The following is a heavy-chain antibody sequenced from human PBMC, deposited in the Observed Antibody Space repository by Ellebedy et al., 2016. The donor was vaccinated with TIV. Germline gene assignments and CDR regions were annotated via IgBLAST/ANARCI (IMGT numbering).Heavy chain of an antibody. Sequence: GESLKISCAASGFTFSSNWMHWVRQAPGKGLVWVSRINSDGSSTSYADSVKGRFTVSRDNTKNTLYLQMSGLRADDSAVYYCATDEGGSYDSWGQGTRVSVSS. D-gene: IGHD1-26*01. CDR2: INSDGSST. CDR3: ATDEGGSYDS. V-gene: IGHV3-74*01. J-gene: IGHJ4*02. CDR1: GFTFSSNW.